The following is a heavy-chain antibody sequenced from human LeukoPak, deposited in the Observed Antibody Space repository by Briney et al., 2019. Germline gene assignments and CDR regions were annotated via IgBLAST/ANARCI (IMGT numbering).Heavy chain of an antibody. CDR3: ASPVAAATGWFDP. J-gene: IGHJ5*02. CDR1: GGSISSGGYS. Sequence: PSETLSLTCTVSGGSISSGGYSWSWIRQPPGKGLEWIGYIYHSGSTYYNPSLKSRVTISVDTSKNQFSLKLSSVTAADTAVYYCASPVAAATGWFDPWGQGTLVTVSS. D-gene: IGHD2-2*01. CDR2: IYHSGST. V-gene: IGHV4-30-2*01.